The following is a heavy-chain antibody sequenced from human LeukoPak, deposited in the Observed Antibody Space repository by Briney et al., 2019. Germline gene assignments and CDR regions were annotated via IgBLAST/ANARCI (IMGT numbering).Heavy chain of an antibody. V-gene: IGHV3-11*06. CDR1: GFTFSDYY. Sequence: PGGSLRLSCAASGFTFSDYYMTWIRQALRKGLEWVSYISGSSIHTNYADSVKGRFTISRDNARNSMYLQMNSLRVEDTAVYYCARRNNRNYIDYWGQGTLVTVSS. CDR2: ISGSSIHT. CDR3: ARRNNRNYIDY. J-gene: IGHJ4*02. D-gene: IGHD1-14*01.